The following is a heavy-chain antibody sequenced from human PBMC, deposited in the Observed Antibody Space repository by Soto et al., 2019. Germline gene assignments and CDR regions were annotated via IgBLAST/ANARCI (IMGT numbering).Heavy chain of an antibody. J-gene: IGHJ4*02. D-gene: IGHD3-22*01. CDR2: ITPVFGTP. Sequence: QVPVVQSGAEVRRPGSSVKVSCKASGGTFGSFVINWVRQAPGQGLEWMGRITPVFGTPKYAQKFQGRVTITADESTETVYMELRGLRFGDTAVYYCAREPTVDTSGYFYYFDLWGQGTLVTVSS. CDR1: GGTFGSFV. V-gene: IGHV1-69*01. CDR3: AREPTVDTSGYFYYFDL.